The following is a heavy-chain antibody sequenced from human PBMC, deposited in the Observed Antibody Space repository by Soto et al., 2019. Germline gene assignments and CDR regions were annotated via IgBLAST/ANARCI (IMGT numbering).Heavy chain of an antibody. V-gene: IGHV4-39*01. CDR1: GGSISSITYY. CDR2: IHYGGST. D-gene: IGHD3-3*01. CDR3: ARCTPDPLQSNFWSGYYLSYFDY. J-gene: IGHJ4*02. Sequence: QLQLQESGPALVKPSETLSLTCTVSGGSISSITYYWGWIRQSPEKGLQWIGYIHYGGSTYYNPSLDSRVTISLDTSKNQFSLRLTSANASYTGVYYCARCTPDPLQSNFWSGYYLSYFDYWGQGSLVTVSA.